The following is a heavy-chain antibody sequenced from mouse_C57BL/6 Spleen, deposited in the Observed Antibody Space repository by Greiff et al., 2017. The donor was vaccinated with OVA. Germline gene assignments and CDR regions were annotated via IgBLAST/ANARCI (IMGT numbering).Heavy chain of an antibody. CDR2: INPNNVGT. J-gene: IGHJ4*01. Sequence: EVKLQQSGPELVKPGASVKIPCKASGYTFTDYNMDWVKQSHGKSLEWIGDINPNNVGTIYNQKFKGKATLTVDKSSSTAYMELRSLTSEDTAVYYCARSGIYYYGSSYAMDYWGQGTSVTVSS. D-gene: IGHD1-1*01. V-gene: IGHV1-18*01. CDR1: GYTFTDYN. CDR3: ARSGIYYYGSSYAMDY.